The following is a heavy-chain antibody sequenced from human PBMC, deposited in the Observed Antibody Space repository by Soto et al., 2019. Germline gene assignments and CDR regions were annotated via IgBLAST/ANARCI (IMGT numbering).Heavy chain of an antibody. D-gene: IGHD1-26*01. CDR2: ISSSSSTI. CDR3: ARNIPGARIAALSD. J-gene: IGHJ4*02. Sequence: GGSLILSCAASGFTFSSYSMNWVRQAPGKGLEWVSYISSSSSTIYYADSVKGRFTISRDNAKNSLYLQMNSLRAEDTAVYYCARNIPGARIAALSDWGQGTLVTVSS. V-gene: IGHV3-48*01. CDR1: GFTFSSYS.